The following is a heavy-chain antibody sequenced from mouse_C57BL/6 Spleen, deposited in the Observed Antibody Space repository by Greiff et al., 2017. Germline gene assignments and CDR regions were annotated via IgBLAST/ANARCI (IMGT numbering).Heavy chain of an antibody. CDR3: ARPITTVVAPYFDY. CDR2: IHPNSGST. J-gene: IGHJ2*01. D-gene: IGHD1-1*01. CDR1: GYTFTSYW. Sequence: QVQLKQPGAELVKPGASVKLSCKASGYTFTSYWMHWVKQRPGQGLEWIGMIHPNSGSTNYNEKFKSKATLTVDKSSSTAYMQLSSLTSEDSAVYYCARPITTVVAPYFDYWGQGTTLTVSS. V-gene: IGHV1-64*01.